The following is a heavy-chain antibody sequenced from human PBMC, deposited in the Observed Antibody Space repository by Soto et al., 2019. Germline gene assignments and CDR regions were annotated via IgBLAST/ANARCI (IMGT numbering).Heavy chain of an antibody. CDR1: GYTFTSYA. V-gene: IGHV1-3*01. J-gene: IGHJ1*01. CDR3: AINRGDSSGYYARFQH. CDR2: INAGNGNT. Sequence: ASVKVSCKASGYTFTSYAMHWVRQAPGQRLEWMGWINAGNGNTKYSQRFQGRVTITRDTSASTAYMELSSLRSEDTAVYYCAINRGDSSGYYARFQHWGQGTLVTVSS. D-gene: IGHD3-22*01.